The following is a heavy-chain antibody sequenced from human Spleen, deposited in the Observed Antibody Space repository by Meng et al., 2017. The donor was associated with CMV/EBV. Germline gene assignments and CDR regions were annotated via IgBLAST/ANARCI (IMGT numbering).Heavy chain of an antibody. D-gene: IGHD6-6*01. Sequence: VKVSCKASGYTFTSYDINWVRQATGQGLEWMGWMNPNSGNTGYAQKFQGRVTMTRNTSISTAYMELSSLRSEDTAVYYCARSSSSSYYNWFDPWGQGTLVTVSS. CDR3: ARSSSSSYYNWFDP. V-gene: IGHV1-8*01. J-gene: IGHJ5*02. CDR2: MNPNSGNT. CDR1: GYTFTSYD.